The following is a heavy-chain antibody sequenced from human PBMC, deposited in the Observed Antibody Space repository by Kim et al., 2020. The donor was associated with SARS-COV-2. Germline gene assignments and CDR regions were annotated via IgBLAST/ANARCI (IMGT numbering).Heavy chain of an antibody. Sequence: SGSTNDNPSLKSRVTISVDASKNQFCLKLNSMTAADTGVYYCARVFRGMDVWGQGTTVIVSS. V-gene: IGHV4-59*01. J-gene: IGHJ6*02. CDR3: ARVFRGMDV. CDR2: SGST. D-gene: IGHD3-10*02.